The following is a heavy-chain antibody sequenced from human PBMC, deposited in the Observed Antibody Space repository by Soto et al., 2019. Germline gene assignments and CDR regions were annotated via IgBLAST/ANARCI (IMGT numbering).Heavy chain of an antibody. J-gene: IGHJ4*02. CDR3: TTSVGASGYEFY. V-gene: IGHV3-48*02. CDR2: ISSSSNVI. Sequence: EVQLVESGGGLVQPRGSLRLSCVASGFTFSSYSMNWVRQAPGQGLEWVSYISSSSNVIYYADSVKGRFTISRDNAENSLYLQMNSLRDEDTAVYYCTTSVGASGYEFYWGQGTLVTVSS. D-gene: IGHD5-12*01. CDR1: GFTFSSYS.